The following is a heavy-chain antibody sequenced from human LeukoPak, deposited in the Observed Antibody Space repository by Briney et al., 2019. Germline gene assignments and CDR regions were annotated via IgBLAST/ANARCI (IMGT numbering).Heavy chain of an antibody. J-gene: IGHJ4*02. CDR3: ARENGGTDY. CDR1: GDYISSYC. Sequence: SETLSLTCTVSGDYISSYCWSWIRQPPGKGLEWIGEINHGGSTNYNPSLKSRVTISVDTSKNQFSLKLSSVTAADTAVYYCARENGGTDYWGQGTLVTVSS. CDR2: INHGGST. D-gene: IGHD3-16*01. V-gene: IGHV4-34*01.